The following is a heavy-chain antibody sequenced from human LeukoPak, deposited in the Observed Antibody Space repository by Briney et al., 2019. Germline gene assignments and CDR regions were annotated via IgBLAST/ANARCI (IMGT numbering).Heavy chain of an antibody. J-gene: IGHJ6*03. D-gene: IGHD4-17*01. CDR3: ARGDNTVTTDYYYHMDV. CDR1: GGSFSGYY. CDR2: INHSGST. Sequence: SETLSLTCAVYGGSFSGYYWSWIRQPPGKGLEWIGEINHSGSTNYNPSLKSRVTISVDTSKNQFSLKLSSVTAADTAVYYCARGDNTVTTDYYYHMDVWGKGTTVTVSS. V-gene: IGHV4-34*01.